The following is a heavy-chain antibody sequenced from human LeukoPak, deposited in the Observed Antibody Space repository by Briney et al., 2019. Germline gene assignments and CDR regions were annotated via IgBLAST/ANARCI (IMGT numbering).Heavy chain of an antibody. CDR2: ISGSSGNI. D-gene: IGHD4-17*01. J-gene: IGHJ4*02. CDR3: ARDLPTETSIDY. V-gene: IGHV3-21*01. Sequence: GGSLRLSCVASGFTFSHYYMTWVRQTPGKGLEWVSSISGSSGNIFYADSVKGRFTISRDNAKNSLYLQINSLRADDTAVYYCARDLPTETSIDYWGQGTLVTVSS. CDR1: GFTFSHYY.